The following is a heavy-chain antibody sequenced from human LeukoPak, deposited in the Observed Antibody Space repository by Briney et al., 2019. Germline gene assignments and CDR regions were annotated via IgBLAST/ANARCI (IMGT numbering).Heavy chain of an antibody. Sequence: PSETLSLTCAVYGGSFSGYYWSWIRQPPGKGLEWIGEINHSGSTNYSPSLKSRATISVDTSKNQFSLKLSSVTAADTAVYYCAREGSGNTAMAAPDYWGQGTLVTVSS. V-gene: IGHV4-34*01. CDR3: AREGSGNTAMAAPDY. CDR1: GGSFSGYY. J-gene: IGHJ4*02. CDR2: INHSGST. D-gene: IGHD5-18*01.